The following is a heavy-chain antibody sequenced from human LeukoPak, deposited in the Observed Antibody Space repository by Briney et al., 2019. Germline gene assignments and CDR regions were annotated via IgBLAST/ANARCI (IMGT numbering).Heavy chain of an antibody. CDR2: IWYDGSKK. CDR1: GFTFSGSA. CDR3: ARMSGSHLDY. Sequence: GGSLRLSCAASGFTFSGSAMLWFRQAPGKGLEWVAVIWYDGSKKYYADSVKGRFTISRDNSKNTLYLQMDSLRAEETAVYYCARMSGSHLDYWGQGTLVTVSS. J-gene: IGHJ4*02. V-gene: IGHV3-33*08. D-gene: IGHD1-26*01.